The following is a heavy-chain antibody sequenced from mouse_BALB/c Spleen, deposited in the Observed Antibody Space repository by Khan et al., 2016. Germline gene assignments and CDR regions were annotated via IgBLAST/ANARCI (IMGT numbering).Heavy chain of an antibody. CDR2: IEPANDNS. CDR3: ALEDGPYYFDY. V-gene: IGHV14-3*02. CDR1: GFKIKDTY. J-gene: IGHJ2*01. Sequence: EVQLQESGADLVKPGASVRLSCTASGFKIKDTYMHWVKQSPEKGLDWIGRIEPANDNSRYGPKFQGKATITTDTSSNTAYLHLSSLTSEDTAVYYCALEDGPYYFDYWGQGTTLTVSS. D-gene: IGHD2-3*01.